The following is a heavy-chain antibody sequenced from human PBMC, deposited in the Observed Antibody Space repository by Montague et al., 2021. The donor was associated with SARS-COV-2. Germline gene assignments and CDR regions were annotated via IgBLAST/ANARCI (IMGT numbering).Heavy chain of an antibody. CDR1: GGSINSSY. D-gene: IGHD3-10*01. V-gene: IGHV4-59*01. CDR2: IYYRGST. CDR3: ARGHYYGRKDYYYGVDV. Sequence: SETLSLTCTVSGGSINSSYWSWIRQPPGRGLEWIGYIYYRGSTNYNPSLESRVTISLDTSKNQFSLKLSSVTAADTAVYYCARGHYYGRKDYYYGVDVWGQGTTVTVSS. J-gene: IGHJ6*02.